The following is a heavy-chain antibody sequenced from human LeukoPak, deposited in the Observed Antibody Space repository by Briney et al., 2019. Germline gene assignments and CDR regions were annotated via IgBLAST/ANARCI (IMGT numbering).Heavy chain of an antibody. CDR2: MSAYNGNT. CDR3: ARAVRNLVDRGRGMFDY. D-gene: IGHD1-7*01. CDR1: GYTFTSYG. Sequence: VASVKVSCNASGYTFTSYGISWVRQAPGQGLEWMGWMSAYNGNTNYAQKLQGRVTMTTDTSTSTAYMELRSLRSDDTAVYYCARAVRNLVDRGRGMFDYWGQGTLVTVSS. J-gene: IGHJ4*02. V-gene: IGHV1-18*01.